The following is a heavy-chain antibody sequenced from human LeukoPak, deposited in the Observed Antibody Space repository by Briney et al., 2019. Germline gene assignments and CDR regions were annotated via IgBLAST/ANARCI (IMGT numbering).Heavy chain of an antibody. D-gene: IGHD7-27*01. J-gene: IGHJ4*02. V-gene: IGHV4-59*01. CDR2: IYYSGST. CDR1: GGSISNYY. CDR3: TRWAALGPRDY. Sequence: SETLSLTCTVSGGSISNYYWSWIRQPPGKGLEWIGYIYYSGSTNYNPSLESRVTISVDTSKNQFSLKLSSVTAADTAVYYCTRWAALGPRDYWGQGTLVTVSS.